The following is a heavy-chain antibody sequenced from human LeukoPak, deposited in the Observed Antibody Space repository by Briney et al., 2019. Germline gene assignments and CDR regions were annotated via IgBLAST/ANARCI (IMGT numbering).Heavy chain of an antibody. J-gene: IGHJ4*02. Sequence: SETLSLTCTVSGGSISSYYWSWIRQPPGKGLEWIGYIYCSGSTNYNPSLKSRVTISVDTSKNQFSLKVSSVTAADTAVYYCARNGCSYGPFDYWGQGTLVTVSS. CDR1: GGSISSYY. CDR2: IYCSGST. V-gene: IGHV4-59*01. CDR3: ARNGCSYGPFDY. D-gene: IGHD5-18*01.